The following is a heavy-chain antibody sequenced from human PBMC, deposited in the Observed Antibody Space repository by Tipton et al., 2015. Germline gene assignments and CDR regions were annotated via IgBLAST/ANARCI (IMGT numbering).Heavy chain of an antibody. Sequence: TLSLTCSVSGDSMSRYFWHWVRQSPGKGLEWIGYISYSGSTHYNPSLKSRVTISVDTSKNQFSLTLNSVTAADTAVYYCARAGWYSNPPDTLDHWGHGTLVTVSS. J-gene: IGHJ4*01. CDR3: ARAGWYSNPPDTLDH. V-gene: IGHV4-59*01. CDR2: ISYSGST. CDR1: GDSMSRYF. D-gene: IGHD4-11*01.